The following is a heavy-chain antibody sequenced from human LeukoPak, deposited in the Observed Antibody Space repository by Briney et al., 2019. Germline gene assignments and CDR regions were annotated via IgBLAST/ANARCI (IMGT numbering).Heavy chain of an antibody. J-gene: IGHJ4*02. D-gene: IGHD2-15*01. CDR2: INHSGST. CDR1: GGSFSGYY. CDR3: ARGSGYCSGGSCSTPNEVPNDY. V-gene: IGHV4-34*01. Sequence: SETLSLTCAVYGGSFSGYYWSWIRQPPGKGLEWIGEINHSGSTNYNPSLKSRVTISVDTSKNQFSLKLSSVTAADTAVYYCARGSGYCSGGSCSTPNEVPNDYWGQGTLVTVSS.